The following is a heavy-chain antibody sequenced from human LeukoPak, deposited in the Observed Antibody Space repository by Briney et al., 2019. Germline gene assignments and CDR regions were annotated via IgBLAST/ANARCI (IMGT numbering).Heavy chain of an antibody. CDR1: GYTFTSYG. D-gene: IGHD3-22*01. Sequence: SVKVSCKASGYTFTSYGISWVRQAPGQGLEWMGGIIPIFGTANYAQKFQGRVTITADESTSTAYMELSSLRSEDTAVYYCAGPYYGSSGYSPGFDYWGQGTLVTVSS. CDR3: AGPYYGSSGYSPGFDY. J-gene: IGHJ4*02. CDR2: IIPIFGTA. V-gene: IGHV1-69*13.